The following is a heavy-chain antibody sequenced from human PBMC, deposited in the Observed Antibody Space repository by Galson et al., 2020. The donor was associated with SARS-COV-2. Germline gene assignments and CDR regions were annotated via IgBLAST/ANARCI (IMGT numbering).Heavy chain of an antibody. Sequence: QAGGSLRLSCAASGFTFSSYWMSWVRQAPGKGLEWVANIKQDGSEKYYVDSVKGRFTISRDNAKNSLYLQMNSLRVEDTAVYYCARDSWSYNWNDLYYYGMDVWGQGTTVTVSS. CDR3: ARDSWSYNWNDLYYYGMDV. D-gene: IGHD1-20*01. CDR2: IKQDGSEK. V-gene: IGHV3-7*01. CDR1: GFTFSSYW. J-gene: IGHJ6*02.